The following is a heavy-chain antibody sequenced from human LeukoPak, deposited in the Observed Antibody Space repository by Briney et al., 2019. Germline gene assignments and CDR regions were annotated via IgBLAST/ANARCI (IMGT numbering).Heavy chain of an antibody. V-gene: IGHV4-59*01. CDR1: GGSISSYY. Sequence: PSETLSLTCTVSGGSISSYYWSWIRQPPGKGLEWIGYVYYSASTNYNPSLKSRVTISVDTSKNQFSLKLSSVTAADTAVYYCAKTPPYYYYYYYMDVWGKGTTVTVSS. CDR3: AKTPPYYYYYYYMDV. J-gene: IGHJ6*03. CDR2: VYYSAST.